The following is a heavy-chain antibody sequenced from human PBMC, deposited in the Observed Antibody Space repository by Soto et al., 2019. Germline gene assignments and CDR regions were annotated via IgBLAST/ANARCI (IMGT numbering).Heavy chain of an antibody. V-gene: IGHV1-3*01. J-gene: IGHJ5*02. CDR2: INAGNGNT. CDR1: GYTFTSYA. CDR3: ARDYGTTGTTIWFDP. D-gene: IGHD1-1*01. Sequence: QVQLVQSGAEVKKPGASVKVSCKASGYTFTSYAMHWVRQAPGQRLEWMGWINAGNGNTKYSQKFQGRVTITRDTSASTAYMELSSLRSEDTAVYYCARDYGTTGTTIWFDPWGQGTLVTVSS.